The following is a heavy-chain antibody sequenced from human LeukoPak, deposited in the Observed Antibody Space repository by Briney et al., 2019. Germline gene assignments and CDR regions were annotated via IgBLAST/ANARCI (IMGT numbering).Heavy chain of an antibody. CDR3: ASLYGNYNNNWFDP. J-gene: IGHJ5*02. V-gene: IGHV4-59*01. Sequence: SETLSLTCTVSGGSISSYYWSWIRQPPGKGLEWIGYIYYSGSTNYNPSLKSRVTISVDTSKNQFSLKLSSVTAADTAVYYCASLYGNYNNNWFDPWGQGTLVTVSS. D-gene: IGHD4-11*01. CDR1: GGSISSYY. CDR2: IYYSGST.